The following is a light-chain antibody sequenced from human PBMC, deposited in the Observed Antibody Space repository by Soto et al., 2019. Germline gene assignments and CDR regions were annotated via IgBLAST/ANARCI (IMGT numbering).Light chain of an antibody. J-gene: IGKJ1*01. Sequence: EIVLTQSPATLCLSPGERVTLSCXXSQSVSSYLAWYQQKPGQAPRLXXYGASTRATGIPARFSGSGSGTEFTLTISSLQSEDFAVYYCQQYNNWPPWTFGQGTKVDIK. CDR2: GAS. CDR1: QSVSSY. V-gene: IGKV3-15*01. CDR3: QQYNNWPPWT.